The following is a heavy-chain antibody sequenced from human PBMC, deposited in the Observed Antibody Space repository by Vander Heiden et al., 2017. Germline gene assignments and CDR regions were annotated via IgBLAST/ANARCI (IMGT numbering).Heavy chain of an antibody. CDR2: ITANGGNT. CDR3: AKHRRELWLVDF. D-gene: IGHD3-10*01. J-gene: IGHJ4*02. V-gene: IGHV3-23*01. Sequence: EVQLLESGGGLVQPGGSLRLSCAASGFTLSNYPMSWARQAPGKGLEWVSAITANGGNTFFADAVKGRFTISRDTSKKTLYLKMRSMRAEDTAVYYFAKHRRELWLVDFWGQGDMVTVYS. CDR1: GFTLSNYP.